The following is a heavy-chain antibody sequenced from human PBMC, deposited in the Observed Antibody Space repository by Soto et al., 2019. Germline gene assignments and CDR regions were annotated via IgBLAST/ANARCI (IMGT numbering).Heavy chain of an antibody. CDR1: GFTVSSNY. CDR2: IYSGGST. J-gene: IGHJ3*02. CDR3: GRERGGGFMPADAFDI. Sequence: GGSLRLSCAASGFTVSSNYMSWVRQAPGKGLEWVSVIYSGGSTYYADSVKGRFTISRDNSKNTLYLQMNSLRAEDTAVYCGGRERGGGFMPADAFDIWGQGTMVTVS. V-gene: IGHV3-53*01. D-gene: IGHD3-16*01.